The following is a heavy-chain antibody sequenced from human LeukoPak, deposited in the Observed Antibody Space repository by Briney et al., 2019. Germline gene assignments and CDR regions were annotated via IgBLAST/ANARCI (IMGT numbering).Heavy chain of an antibody. CDR2: IWYDGSNK. V-gene: IGHV3-33*06. J-gene: IGHJ4*02. D-gene: IGHD2-2*02. CDR3: AKDYYNDIVVVPAAIGGIDY. Sequence: PGGSLRLSCAASGFTFSSYGMHWVRQAPGKGLEWVAVIWYDGSNKYYADSVKGRFTISRDNSKNTLYLQMNSLRAEDTAVYYCAKDYYNDIVVVPAAIGGIDYWGQGTLVTVSS. CDR1: GFTFSSYG.